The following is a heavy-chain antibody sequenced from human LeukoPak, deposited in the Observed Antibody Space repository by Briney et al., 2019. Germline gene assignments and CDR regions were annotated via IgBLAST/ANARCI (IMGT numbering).Heavy chain of an antibody. D-gene: IGHD3-3*01. CDR3: ARANYDVSIGYPNWFDP. V-gene: IGHV3-7*01. J-gene: IGHJ5*02. CDR1: KFTFSNYW. CDR2: IKQDGSEK. Sequence: GGSLRLSCAASKFTFSNYWMSWVRQAPGKGLEWVANIKQDGSEKYYVDSVKGRFTISRDNAKKSLYLQMNSLRAEDTAVYYCARANYDVSIGYPNWFDPWGKGTLVTVSS.